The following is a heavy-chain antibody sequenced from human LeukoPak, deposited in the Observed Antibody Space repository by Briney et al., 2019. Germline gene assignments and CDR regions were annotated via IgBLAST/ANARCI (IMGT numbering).Heavy chain of an antibody. CDR1: GFTFDTFG. CDR2: IWHDGSNK. CDR3: ARDRSTGSYFFFDY. Sequence: GGSLILSCLASGFTFDTFGMYWARQAPGKGLEWVAVIWHDGSNKYYTDSVKGRFTISRDNSKNTLYLQMNSLRAEDTAVYYCARDRSTGSYFFFDYWGQGVLVTVSS. D-gene: IGHD6-19*01. V-gene: IGHV3-33*07. J-gene: IGHJ4*02.